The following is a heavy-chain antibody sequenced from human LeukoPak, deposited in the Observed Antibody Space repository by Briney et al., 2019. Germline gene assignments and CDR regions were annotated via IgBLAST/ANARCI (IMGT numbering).Heavy chain of an antibody. V-gene: IGHV1-18*04. CDR2: ISAYNGNT. J-gene: IGHJ4*02. CDR1: GYTFTSYY. CDR3: ARSLSVGAPYYFDS. Sequence: ASVKVSCKASGYTFTSYYIHWMRQAPGQGLEWMGWISAYNGNTKYAQNLQGRGTMTTDTPTSTAYMELRSLRSDDTAVYYCARSLSVGAPYYFDSWGQGTLVTVSS. D-gene: IGHD1-26*01.